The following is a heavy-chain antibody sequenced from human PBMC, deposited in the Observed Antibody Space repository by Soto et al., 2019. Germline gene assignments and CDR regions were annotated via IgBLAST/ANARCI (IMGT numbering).Heavy chain of an antibody. CDR1: GYTFTSYD. V-gene: IGHV1-8*01. Sequence: QVQLVQSGAEVKKPGASVKVSCKASGYTFTSYDINWVRQATGQGLEWMGWMNPNSGNTGYAQKFQGRVTMTRNSSISTAYMELSSLRSEDTAVYYCARVTVTTSSDWFDPWGQGTLVTVSS. J-gene: IGHJ5*02. CDR3: ARVTVTTSSDWFDP. CDR2: MNPNSGNT. D-gene: IGHD4-4*01.